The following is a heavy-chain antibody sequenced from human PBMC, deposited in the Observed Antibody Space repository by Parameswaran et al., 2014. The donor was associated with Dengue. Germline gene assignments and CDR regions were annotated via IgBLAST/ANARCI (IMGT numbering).Heavy chain of an antibody. J-gene: IGHJ6*03. Sequence: VRQAPGQGLEWMGIINPSGGSTSYAQKFQGRVTMTRDTSTSTVYMELSSLRSEDTAVYYCARDKCGQWPYYYYYYYMDVWGKGTTVTVSS. CDR2: INPSGGST. D-gene: IGHD6-19*01. CDR3: ARDKCGQWPYYYYYYYMDV. V-gene: IGHV1-46*01.